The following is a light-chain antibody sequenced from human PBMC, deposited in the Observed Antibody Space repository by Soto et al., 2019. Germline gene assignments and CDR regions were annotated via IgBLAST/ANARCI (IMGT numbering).Light chain of an antibody. Sequence: DIVLTQSPGTLSLSPGERATLSCRASQRVSSKYLAWYQQKPGQAPRVLIYGASIRATGIPERFSGGGSGTDFTLTITTLEPEDFAVYYCQQYGSSLFTFGPGTKVDIK. CDR2: GAS. CDR1: QRVSSKY. CDR3: QQYGSSLFT. V-gene: IGKV3-20*01. J-gene: IGKJ3*01.